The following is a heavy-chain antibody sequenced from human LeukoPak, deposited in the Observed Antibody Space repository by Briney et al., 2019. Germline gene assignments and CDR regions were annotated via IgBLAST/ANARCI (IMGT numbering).Heavy chain of an antibody. Sequence: ASVKVSCKASGGTFSSYAISWVRQAPGQGLEWMGWISAYNGNTNYAQKLQGRVTMTTDTSTSTAYMELRSLRSDDTAVYYCARDLGYDSSGYYYASSYWGQGTLVTVSS. CDR2: ISAYNGNT. CDR1: GGTFSSYA. D-gene: IGHD3-22*01. V-gene: IGHV1-18*01. CDR3: ARDLGYDSSGYYYASSY. J-gene: IGHJ4*02.